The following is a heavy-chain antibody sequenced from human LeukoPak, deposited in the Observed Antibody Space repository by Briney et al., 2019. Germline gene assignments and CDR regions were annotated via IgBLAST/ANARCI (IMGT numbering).Heavy chain of an antibody. D-gene: IGHD6-19*01. V-gene: IGHV3-33*01. Sequence: GRSLRLSCAASGFTFSRYCMHWVRQAPGKGLEWVALIWYEGSNKYYADSVKGRFTISTDNFKNTLYLQMNSLRAEDTAVYYCARDHSSGWYSDYFGYWGQGSLVTVSS. J-gene: IGHJ4*02. CDR1: GFTFSRYC. CDR2: IWYEGSNK. CDR3: ARDHSSGWYSDYFGY.